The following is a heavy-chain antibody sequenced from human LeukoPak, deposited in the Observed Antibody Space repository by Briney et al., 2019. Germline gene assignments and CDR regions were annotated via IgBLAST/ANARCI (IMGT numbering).Heavy chain of an antibody. CDR2: IDPSDSDT. CDR3: VRSRRTNTGDPDWGQY. J-gene: IGHJ1*01. V-gene: IGHV5-51*01. D-gene: IGHD2-21*02. Sequence: GESLKISCKGSGYTFTSYWIGWVRQMPGKDLEWMGMIDPSDSDTRYRPSSEGHVTFSPDKSSSVALMQWTSLEASDTAMYYCVRSRRTNTGDPDWGQYWGQGTLVTVSS. CDR1: GYTFTSYW.